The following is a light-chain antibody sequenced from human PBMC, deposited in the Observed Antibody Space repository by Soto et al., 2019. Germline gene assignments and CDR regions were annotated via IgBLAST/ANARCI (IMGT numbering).Light chain of an antibody. CDR1: QNIFSY. J-gene: IGKJ1*01. CDR2: AAS. V-gene: IGKV1-39*01. CDR3: LQYSSHSWT. Sequence: DIQMTQSPSSLSASVGDRITITCRASQNIFSYLDWYQQKPGKAPKLLIFAASSLQRGVPSRFSGSGSGTDFTLTISRLQPDDVATYYCLQYSSHSWTFGQGTKVDIK.